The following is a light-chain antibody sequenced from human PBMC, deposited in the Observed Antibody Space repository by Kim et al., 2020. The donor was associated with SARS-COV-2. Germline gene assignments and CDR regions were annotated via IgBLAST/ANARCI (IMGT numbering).Light chain of an antibody. J-gene: IGKJ1*01. V-gene: IGKV3-15*01. CDR3: QQYNNWPPWT. CDR1: PSVSSN. Sequence: YPGERATLSCRASPSVSSNLAWYQQRPGQAPRLLIYGASTRATDIPARFSGSGSGTEFTLTISSLQSEDFAVYFCQQYNNWPPWTFGQGTKVDIK. CDR2: GAS.